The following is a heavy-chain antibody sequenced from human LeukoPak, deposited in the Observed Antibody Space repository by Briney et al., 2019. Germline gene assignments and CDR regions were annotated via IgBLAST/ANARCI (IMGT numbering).Heavy chain of an antibody. CDR2: IRYDGSNK. D-gene: IGHD1-1*01. J-gene: IGHJ4*02. V-gene: IGHV3-30*02. CDR3: AKQRTSKGVARSYFDY. Sequence: TGGSLRLSCAASGFTFSSYGMHWVRQAPGKGLEWVAFIRYDGSNKYYADSVKGRFTISRDNSKNTLYLQMNSLRAEDTAVYYCAKQRTSKGVARSYFDYWGQGTLVTVSS. CDR1: GFTFSSYG.